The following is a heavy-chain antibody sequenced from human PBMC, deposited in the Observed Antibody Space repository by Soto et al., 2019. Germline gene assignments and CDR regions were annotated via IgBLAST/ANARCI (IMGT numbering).Heavy chain of an antibody. CDR2: TYYRSKWYN. CDR3: ASVIESASSDYCYGMDV. J-gene: IGHJ6*02. CDR1: GDSVSSNTAA. Sequence: PSQTLSLTCAISGDSVSSNTAAWNWIRQSPSRGLEWLGRTYYRSKWYNDYAVSVKSRITINPDTSKNQFSLQLNSVTPDDTAVYYGASVIESASSDYCYGMDVWGQGTMVTVSS. D-gene: IGHD3-22*01. V-gene: IGHV6-1*01.